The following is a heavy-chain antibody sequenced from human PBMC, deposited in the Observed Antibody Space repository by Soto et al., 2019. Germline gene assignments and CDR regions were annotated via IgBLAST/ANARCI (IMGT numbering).Heavy chain of an antibody. CDR2: INQDGSEK. Sequence: EEQLVESGGGLVQPGGSLRLSCAASGFIFSNFWINWVRQAPGKGLEWVANINQDGSEKYYVDSVKGRFTISRDNAKNSLYLQINSRSAEDTAVYYCAVLSIAAVVDFWGQGTLVTVSS. CDR3: AVLSIAAVVDF. V-gene: IGHV3-7*01. D-gene: IGHD6-25*01. CDR1: GFIFSNFW. J-gene: IGHJ4*02.